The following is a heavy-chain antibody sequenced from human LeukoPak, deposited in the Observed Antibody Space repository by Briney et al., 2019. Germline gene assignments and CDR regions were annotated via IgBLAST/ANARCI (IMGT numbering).Heavy chain of an antibody. J-gene: IGHJ3*02. CDR3: AKDSKNLYYDILTGWPRFTDAFDI. D-gene: IGHD3-9*01. V-gene: IGHV3-30*18. CDR1: GFTFSSYG. CDR2: ISYDGSNK. Sequence: GGSLRLSCAASGFTFSSYGMPRVRQAPGKGLEWVAVISYDGSNKYYADSVKGRFTISRDNSKNTLYLQMNSLRAEDTAVYYCAKDSKNLYYDILTGWPRFTDAFDIWGQGTMVTVSS.